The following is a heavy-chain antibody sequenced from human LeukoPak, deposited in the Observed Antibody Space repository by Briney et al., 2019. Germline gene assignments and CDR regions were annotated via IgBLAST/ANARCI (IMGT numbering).Heavy chain of an antibody. J-gene: IGHJ5*02. D-gene: IGHD3-10*01. V-gene: IGHV3-21*01. Sequence: PGGSLRLSCAASGFTFSSYSMNWVRQAPGKGLEWVSSISSSSSYIYYADSVKGRFTISRDNAKNTLYLQMNSLRAEDTAVYYCAGLETSGRFWFDPWGQGTLVTVSS. CDR2: ISSSSSYI. CDR1: GFTFSSYS. CDR3: AGLETSGRFWFDP.